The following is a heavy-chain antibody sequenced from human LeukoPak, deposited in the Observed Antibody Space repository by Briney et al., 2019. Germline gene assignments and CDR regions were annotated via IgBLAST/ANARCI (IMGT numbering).Heavy chain of an antibody. J-gene: IGHJ3*02. CDR1: GGSISSGSYY. D-gene: IGHD3-22*01. CDR2: IYTSGST. CDR3: AMRTYYYDSSGYYDGAFDI. Sequence: SQTLSLTCTVSGGSISSGSYYWIWIRQPAGKGLEWVGRIYTSGSTNYNPSLKSRVTISVDTSKNQVSLKLSSVTAAATDVYYCAMRTYYYDSSGYYDGAFDIWGQGTMVTVSS. V-gene: IGHV4-61*02.